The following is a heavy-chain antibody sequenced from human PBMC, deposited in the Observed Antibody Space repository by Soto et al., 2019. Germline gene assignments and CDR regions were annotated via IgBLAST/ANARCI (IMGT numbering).Heavy chain of an antibody. J-gene: IGHJ4*02. D-gene: IGHD3-22*01. Sequence: PGGSLRLSCAASGFTFSSYGMHWVRQAPGKGLEWVAVISYDGSNKYYADSVKGRFTISRDNSKNTLYLQMNSLRAEDTAVYYCAKDQYYDSSGYYYLGHFDYWGQGTLVTASS. V-gene: IGHV3-30*18. CDR3: AKDQYYDSSGYYYLGHFDY. CDR2: ISYDGSNK. CDR1: GFTFSSYG.